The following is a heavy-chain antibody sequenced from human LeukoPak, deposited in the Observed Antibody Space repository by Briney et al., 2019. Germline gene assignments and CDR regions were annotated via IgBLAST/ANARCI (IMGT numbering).Heavy chain of an antibody. Sequence: VASVKVSCKASGYTFTSYGITWVRHAPGQGLEWMEWISAYNGNTNYAQRLQGRVTMTTDTSTSTAYMELRSLRSDDTAVYYCARDFRGNTVTSKGYTFDIWGQGTMVTVSS. D-gene: IGHD4-17*01. CDR3: ARDFRGNTVTSKGYTFDI. CDR1: GYTFTSYG. V-gene: IGHV1-18*01. J-gene: IGHJ3*02. CDR2: ISAYNGNT.